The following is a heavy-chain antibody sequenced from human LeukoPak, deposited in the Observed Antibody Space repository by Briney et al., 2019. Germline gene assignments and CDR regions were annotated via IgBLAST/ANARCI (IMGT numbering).Heavy chain of an antibody. CDR3: ITPLPYSAQ. Sequence: GGSLRLSCAASGFTFSNAYMIWVRQAPGKGLEWVGRIKPKTDGETTEYAAPVKGRFSISRDDSKNMLYLQMNSLKTEDTAAYYCITPLPYSAQGGQGTLVTVSS. J-gene: IGHJ4*02. CDR1: GFTFSNAY. V-gene: IGHV3-15*07. CDR2: IKPKTDGETT. D-gene: IGHD2-21*01.